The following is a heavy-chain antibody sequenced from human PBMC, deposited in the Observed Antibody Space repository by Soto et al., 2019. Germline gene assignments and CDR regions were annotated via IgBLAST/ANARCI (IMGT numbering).Heavy chain of an antibody. V-gene: IGHV1-2*06. Sequence: ASVKVSCKASGYTFTGYYMHWVRQAPGQGLEWMGRINPNSGGTNYAQKFQGRVTMTRDTSISTAYMELSRLRSDDTAVYYCARGCLELDVYYYYYGMDVWGQGTTVTVSS. CDR2: INPNSGGT. CDR1: GYTFTGYY. D-gene: IGHD1-7*01. J-gene: IGHJ6*02. CDR3: ARGCLELDVYYYYYGMDV.